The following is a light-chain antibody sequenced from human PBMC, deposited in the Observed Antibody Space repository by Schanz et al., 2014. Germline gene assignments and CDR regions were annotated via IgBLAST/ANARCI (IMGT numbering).Light chain of an antibody. CDR3: CSYAGSSTWV. CDR1: SSDVGYYDY. J-gene: IGLJ3*02. Sequence: QSALTQPASVSGSPGQSITISCTGTSSDVGYYDYVSWYQQYPGKAPKVIIYDVSIRPSGVSNRFSGSKSGNTASLTISGLQAEDEADYYCCSYAGSSTWVFGGGTKLTVL. V-gene: IGLV2-14*03. CDR2: DVS.